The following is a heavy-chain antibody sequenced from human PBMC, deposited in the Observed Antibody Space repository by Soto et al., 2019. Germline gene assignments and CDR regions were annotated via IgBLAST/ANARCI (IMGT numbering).Heavy chain of an antibody. V-gene: IGHV1-69*13. CDR2: IIPIFGTA. CDR1: GGTFSSYA. Sequence: ASVKVACKASGGTFSSYAISWVRQAPGQGLEWMGGIIPIFGTANYAQKFQCRVTITADESTSTAYMELSSLRSEDTAVYYCASGRFVYYYDSSGYYYYYYYGIDVWGQGTTVTVSS. CDR3: ASGRFVYYYDSSGYYYYYYYGIDV. D-gene: IGHD3-22*01. J-gene: IGHJ6*02.